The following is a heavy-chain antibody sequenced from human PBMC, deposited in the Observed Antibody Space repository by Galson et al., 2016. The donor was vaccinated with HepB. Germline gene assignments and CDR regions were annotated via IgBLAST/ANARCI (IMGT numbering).Heavy chain of an antibody. V-gene: IGHV4-34*12. CDR2: IFHDGIT. J-gene: IGHJ3*02. CDR3: ARIREGWQACDGFDI. D-gene: IGHD5-24*01. CDR1: GGSLNDYY. Sequence: SETLSLTCAVYGGSLNDYYWSWIRQPPGKALEWIGEIFHDGITNYNPSLKSRVTMSFDTSRNWFSLKLNSVTAADPAVYYCARIREGWQACDGFDIWGRGTMVSVSS.